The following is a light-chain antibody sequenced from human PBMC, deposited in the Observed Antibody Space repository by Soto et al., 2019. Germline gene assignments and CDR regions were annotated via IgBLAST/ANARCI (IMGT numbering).Light chain of an antibody. Sequence: SYELTQPLSVSVALGQTARITCGGNDIVTKNVHWYQQKPGQAPVLVIYRDINRPSGIPERFSGSNSGNTATLTISRAQAGDEGDYLCQVWDRSTAVFGGGTKLTVL. CDR2: RDI. V-gene: IGLV3-9*01. CDR3: QVWDRSTAV. CDR1: DIVTKN. J-gene: IGLJ3*02.